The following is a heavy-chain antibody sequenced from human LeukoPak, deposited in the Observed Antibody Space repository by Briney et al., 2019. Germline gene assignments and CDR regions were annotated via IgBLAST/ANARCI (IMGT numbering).Heavy chain of an antibody. CDR3: ARSGGDDAFDI. V-gene: IGHV6-1*01. Sequence: SQTLSLTCAISGDSVSSYSAAWSWIRQSPSRALEWLGRTYYRSKWYNDYAVSVKSRITITPDTSKNQFSLQLTSVTPEDTAVYYSARSGGDDAFDIWGQGTMVTVSS. CDR2: TYYRSKWYN. D-gene: IGHD4-23*01. CDR1: GDSVSSYSAA. J-gene: IGHJ3*02.